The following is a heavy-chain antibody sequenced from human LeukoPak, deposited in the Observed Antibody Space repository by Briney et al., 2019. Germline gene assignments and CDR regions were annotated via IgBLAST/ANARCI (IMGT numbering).Heavy chain of an antibody. V-gene: IGHV1-69*13. CDR1: GGTFSSYA. CDR2: IIPSFGTI. D-gene: IGHD3-10*01. CDR3: ARGPRKGWFGELSYYFES. J-gene: IGHJ4*02. Sequence: SVKVSCKASGGTFSSYAISWVRQAPGQGLEWMGGIIPSFGTINYAQKFQGRVTITADESTSTAYVDLSSLRSEDTAVYYCARGPRKGWFGELSYYFESWGQGTQVTVSS.